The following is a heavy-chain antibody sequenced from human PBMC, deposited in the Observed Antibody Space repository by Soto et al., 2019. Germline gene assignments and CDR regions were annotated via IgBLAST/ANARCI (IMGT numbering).Heavy chain of an antibody. CDR1: GFSFSISP. CDR3: ARDPKTSGGQHWAFNYFDS. V-gene: IGHV3-30-3*01. J-gene: IGHJ4*02. Sequence: GGSLRLSCAASGFSFSISPMHWVRQAPGKGPEWVALISYDGTNKFYADSVKGRFTTSRDNSKSTLYLQVDSLRPEDAAVYYCARDPKTSGGQHWAFNYFDSWGQGTLVTVSS. CDR2: ISYDGTNK. D-gene: IGHD7-27*01.